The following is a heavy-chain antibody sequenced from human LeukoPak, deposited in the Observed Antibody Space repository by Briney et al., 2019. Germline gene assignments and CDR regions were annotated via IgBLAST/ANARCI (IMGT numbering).Heavy chain of an antibody. CDR1: RGTFSSYA. V-gene: IGHV1-69*05. CDR2: IIPIFGTA. CDR3: ARGYYYYYYMDV. Sequence: SSVKVSCKASRGTFSSYAISWVRQAPGQGLEWMGRIIPIFGTANYAQKFQGRVTITTDESTSTAYMELSSLRSEDTAVYYCARGYYYYYYMDVWGKGTTVTVSS. J-gene: IGHJ6*03.